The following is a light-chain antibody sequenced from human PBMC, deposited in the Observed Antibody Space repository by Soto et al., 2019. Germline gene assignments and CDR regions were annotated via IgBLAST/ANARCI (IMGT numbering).Light chain of an antibody. CDR3: QQYVSSPWA. J-gene: IGKJ1*01. CDR1: QSVSSSF. CDR2: GAS. Sequence: EIVLAQSPGTLSLSPGESATLSCRASQSVSSSFLAWYQQKAGQAPRLLIYGASRRATGIPDMFSGSGSGTDFTLTISRLEPEHFAVYYCQQYVSSPWAFGQGTKVEL. V-gene: IGKV3-20*01.